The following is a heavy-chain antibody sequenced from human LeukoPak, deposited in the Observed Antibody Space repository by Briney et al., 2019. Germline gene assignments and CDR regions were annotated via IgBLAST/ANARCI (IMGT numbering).Heavy chain of an antibody. CDR2: INPNSGGT. V-gene: IGHV1-2*02. CDR1: GYTFTGYY. CDR3: ARGPSITMVRGGQWYYYMDV. D-gene: IGHD3-10*01. Sequence: ASVKVSCKASGYTFTGYYMHWVRQAPGQGLEWTGWINPNSGGTNYAQKFQGRVTMTRDTSTSTVYMELSSLRSEDTAVYYCARGPSITMVRGGQWYYYMDVWGKGTTVTISS. J-gene: IGHJ6*03.